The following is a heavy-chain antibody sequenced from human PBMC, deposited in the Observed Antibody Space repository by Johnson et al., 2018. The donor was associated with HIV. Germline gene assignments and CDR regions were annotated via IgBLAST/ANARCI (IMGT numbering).Heavy chain of an antibody. D-gene: IGHD6-19*01. CDR3: ARWPIAVAGSDLEGKAFDI. CDR2: ISWDGDST. Sequence: VQLVESGGVVVQPGGSLRLSCAASGFTFDDYAMHWVRLAPGKGLEWVSLISWDGDSTYYADSLKGRFTISRDNSKNSLYLQMNSLRAEDTAVYYCARWPIAVAGSDLEGKAFDIWGQGTMVTVSS. V-gene: IGHV3-43D*03. CDR1: GFTFDDYA. J-gene: IGHJ3*02.